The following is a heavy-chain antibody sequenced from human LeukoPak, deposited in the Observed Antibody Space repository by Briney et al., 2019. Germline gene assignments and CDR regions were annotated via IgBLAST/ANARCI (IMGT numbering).Heavy chain of an antibody. CDR3: AREELRSARVDY. Sequence: SETLSLTCAVSGGSISSGGYSWSWIRQPPGKGLEWIGYIYHSGSTYYNPSLKSRVTISVDRSKNQFSLRLSSVTAADTAVYYCAREELRSARVDYWGQGTLVTVSS. CDR2: IYHSGST. J-gene: IGHJ4*02. V-gene: IGHV4-30-2*01. D-gene: IGHD4/OR15-4a*01. CDR1: GGSISSGGYS.